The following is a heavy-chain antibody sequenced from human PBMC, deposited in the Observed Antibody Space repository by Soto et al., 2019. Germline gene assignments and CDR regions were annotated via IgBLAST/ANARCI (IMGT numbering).Heavy chain of an antibody. J-gene: IGHJ6*02. CDR1: GGSISSYY. D-gene: IGHD6-6*01. CDR2: IYYSGST. Sequence: QVQLQESGPGLVKPSETLSLTCTVSGGSISSYYWSWIRQPPGKGLEWIGYIYYSGSTNYNPSLKSRVTISVDKSKNQFSLKLSSVTAADTAVYYCASLSISSYGLDYYGMDVLGPGTTVTVSS. V-gene: IGHV4-59*01. CDR3: ASLSISSYGLDYYGMDV.